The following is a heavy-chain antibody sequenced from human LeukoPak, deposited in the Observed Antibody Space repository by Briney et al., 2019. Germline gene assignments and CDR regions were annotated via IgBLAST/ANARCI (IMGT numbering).Heavy chain of an antibody. Sequence: VASVKVSCKASGGTFSSYAISWVRQAPGQGLEWMGGIIPIFGTANYAQKFQGRVTITADESTSTAYMELSSLRSEDTAVYYRARVSSAAGYSYYYGMDVWGKGTTVTVSS. CDR1: GGTFSSYA. D-gene: IGHD6-13*01. CDR2: IIPIFGTA. V-gene: IGHV1-69*13. J-gene: IGHJ6*04. CDR3: ARVSSAAGYSYYYGMDV.